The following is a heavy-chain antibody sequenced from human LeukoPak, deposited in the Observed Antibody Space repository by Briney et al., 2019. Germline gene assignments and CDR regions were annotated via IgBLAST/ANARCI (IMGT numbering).Heavy chain of an antibody. CDR2: IYYSGST. CDR1: GGSISSSTYY. D-gene: IGHD6-13*01. V-gene: IGHV4-39*01. CDR3: ARLGPGYSSSWSNDAFAI. J-gene: IGHJ3*02. Sequence: TSETLSLTCTVSGGSISSSTYYWGWIRQPPGKGLEWIGNIYYSGSTYCHPSLKSRVTISVDTSKNQFSLKLGSVTAADTAVYYCARLGPGYSSSWSNDAFAIWGQGTMVTVSS.